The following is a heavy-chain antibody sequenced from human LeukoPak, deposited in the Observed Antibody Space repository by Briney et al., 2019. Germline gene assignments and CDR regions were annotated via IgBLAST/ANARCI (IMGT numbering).Heavy chain of an antibody. D-gene: IGHD3-16*02. CDR3: ARTGVLRLGELSLYPHFDY. V-gene: IGHV7-4-1*02. Sequence: ASVKVSCKASGYTFTSYAMNWVRQAPGQGLEWMGWINTNTGNPTYAQGFTGRFVFSLDTSVSTAYLQISSLKAEDTAVYYCARTGVLRLGELSLYPHFDYWGQGTLVTVSS. CDR2: INTNTGNP. CDR1: GYTFTSYA. J-gene: IGHJ4*02.